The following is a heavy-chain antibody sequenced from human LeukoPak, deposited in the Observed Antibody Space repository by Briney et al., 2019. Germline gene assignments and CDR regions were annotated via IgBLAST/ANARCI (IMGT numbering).Heavy chain of an antibody. D-gene: IGHD2-2*01. J-gene: IGHJ4*02. CDR3: ASEVIVPAALDY. V-gene: IGHV1-24*01. CDR1: GYTLTELS. Sequence: ASVKVSCKVSGYTLTELSMHWVRQAPGKGLEWMGGFDPEDGETIYAQKFQGRVTMTEDTSTDTAYMELSSLRSEDTAVYYCASEVIVPAALDYWGQGTLVTVSS. CDR2: FDPEDGET.